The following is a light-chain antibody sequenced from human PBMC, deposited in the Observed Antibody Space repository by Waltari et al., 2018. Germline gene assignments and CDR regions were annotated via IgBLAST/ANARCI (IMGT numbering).Light chain of an antibody. CDR1: SSDVGGYNF. Sequence: QSALTHPPSASGSPGQSVTISCTGTSSDVGGYNFVSWYQQHPGKAPKLMIYEVSERPSGVPDRFSGSKSGNTASLTVSGLQTEDESDYYCSSYAGSMTLVFGGGTKLTVL. CDR2: EVS. J-gene: IGLJ2*01. CDR3: SSYAGSMTLV. V-gene: IGLV2-8*01.